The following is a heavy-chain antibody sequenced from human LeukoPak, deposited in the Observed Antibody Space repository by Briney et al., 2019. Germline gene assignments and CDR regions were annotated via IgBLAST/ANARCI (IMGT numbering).Heavy chain of an antibody. CDR3: AKSNYFDSGGYYFFDN. CDR2: ISVSDGST. V-gene: IGHV3-23*01. D-gene: IGHD3-22*01. Sequence: GGSLRLSCAASGYTFSKYAMTWVRQAPGTGLEWVSGISVSDGSTNYADSVKGRFTISRDNSKNTLYLQMNSLRAEDTAVYYCAKSNYFDSGGYYFFDNWGQGTLVTVSS. J-gene: IGHJ4*02. CDR1: GYTFSKYA.